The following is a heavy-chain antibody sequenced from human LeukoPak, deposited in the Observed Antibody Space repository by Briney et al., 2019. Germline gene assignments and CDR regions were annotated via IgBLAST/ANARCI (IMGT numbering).Heavy chain of an antibody. CDR1: GFSLSRYA. V-gene: IGHV3-23*01. J-gene: IGHJ4*02. D-gene: IGHD6-13*01. CDR2: ISDSGGST. CDR3: AKCRGSSWSDYFDY. Sequence: GASQRLSCAVSGFSLSRYAMSWVRKAPGKGLEWVSAISDSGGSTYYADSVKGRFTISRDNSRNTLYLQMNTLRAEDTAVYYCAKCRGSSWSDYFDYWGQGTLVTVSS.